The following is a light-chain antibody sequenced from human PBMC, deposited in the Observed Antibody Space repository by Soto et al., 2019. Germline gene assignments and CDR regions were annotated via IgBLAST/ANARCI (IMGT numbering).Light chain of an antibody. J-gene: IGLJ2*01. V-gene: IGLV1-47*01. CDR2: RNN. CDR1: SSNIGSNY. Sequence: QSVLTQPPSAPGTPGQRVTISCSGSSSNIGSNYVYWYQQLPGTAPKLLIYRNNQRPSGVPDRFSGSKSGTSASLAISGLRSEDEADYYCAAWDDSLSVNVVFGGGTKLTVL. CDR3: AAWDDSLSVNVV.